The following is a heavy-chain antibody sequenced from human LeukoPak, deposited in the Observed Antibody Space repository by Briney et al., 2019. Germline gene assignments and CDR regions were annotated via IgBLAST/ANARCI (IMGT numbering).Heavy chain of an antibody. CDR3: AKALRYCSSTTCYDYYYYYYMDV. CDR2: ISDGSSYT. Sequence: PGGSLRLSCAVSGFTFSGYSMNWVRQAPGKGLEWVSSISDGSSYTYYADSVKGRFTISRDDAKNSLYLQMNSLRAEDTAVYYCAKALRYCSSTTCYDYYYYYYMDVWGKGTTVTVSS. V-gene: IGHV3-21*04. CDR1: GFTFSGYS. J-gene: IGHJ6*03. D-gene: IGHD2-2*01.